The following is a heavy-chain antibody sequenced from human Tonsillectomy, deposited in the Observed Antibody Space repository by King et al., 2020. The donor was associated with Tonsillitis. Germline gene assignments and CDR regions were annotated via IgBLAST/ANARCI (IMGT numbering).Heavy chain of an antibody. J-gene: IGHJ6*03. V-gene: IGHV3-15*01. Sequence: VQLVESGGGLVKPGGSLRLSCAASGFTFSNAWMGWVRPAPGKGLEWVGRIKSKNDGGTTDYAAPMKGRFTISRDDSKNMLYLQMNSLKTEDTAVYYCTTDSQDYYDSSGYYYYYYMDVWGKGTTVTVSS. CDR3: TTDSQDYYDSSGYYYYYYMDV. CDR1: GFTFSNAW. CDR2: IKSKNDGGTT. D-gene: IGHD3-22*01.